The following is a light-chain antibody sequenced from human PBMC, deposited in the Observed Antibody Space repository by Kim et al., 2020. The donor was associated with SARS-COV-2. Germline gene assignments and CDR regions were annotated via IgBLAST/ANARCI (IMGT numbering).Light chain of an antibody. V-gene: IGLV3-19*01. J-gene: IGLJ2*01. Sequence: ALGQTVRISCQGDSLRNTYASWYQQKPGQAPINVIYGKSNRLSGIPDRFSGSTSGDTASLTITGAQAEDEAYNYCNCRDTSGDQLIFGGGTMLTVL. CDR3: NCRDTSGDQLI. CDR1: SLRNTY. CDR2: GKS.